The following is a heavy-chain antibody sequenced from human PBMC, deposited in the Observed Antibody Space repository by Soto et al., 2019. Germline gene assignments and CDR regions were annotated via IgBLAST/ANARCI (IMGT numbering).Heavy chain of an antibody. J-gene: IGHJ2*01. CDR2: ISYDGSNK. CDR3: ASPLWRDDCTWGHFDL. D-gene: IGHD2-21*02. CDR1: GFTFSSYA. Sequence: QVQLVESGGGVVQPGRSLRLSCAASGFTFSSYAMHWVRQAPGKGLEWVAVISYDGSNKYYADSVKGRFTISRDNSKNTPYLQMDSLRAGDTAVYYCASPLWRDDCTWGHFDLWGRGTLVTVSS. V-gene: IGHV3-30-3*01.